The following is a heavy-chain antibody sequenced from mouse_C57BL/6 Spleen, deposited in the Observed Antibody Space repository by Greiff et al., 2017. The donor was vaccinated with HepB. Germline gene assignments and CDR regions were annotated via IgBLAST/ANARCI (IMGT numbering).Heavy chain of an antibody. J-gene: IGHJ4*01. D-gene: IGHD4-1*01. CDR3: ARGRKGLGRGGPHYAMDY. V-gene: IGHV1-50*01. CDR1: GYTFTSYW. CDR2: IDPSDSYT. Sequence: QVQLQQPGAELVKPGASVKLSCKASGYTFTSYWMQWVKQRTGQGLEWIGEIDPSDSYTNYKQKFKGKATLTVDTSSSTAYMQLSSLTSEDSAVYYWARGRKGLGRGGPHYAMDYWGQGTSVTVSS.